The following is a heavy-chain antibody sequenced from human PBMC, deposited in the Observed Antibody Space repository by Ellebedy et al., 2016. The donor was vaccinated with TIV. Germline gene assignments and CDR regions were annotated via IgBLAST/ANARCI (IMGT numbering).Heavy chain of an antibody. J-gene: IGHJ4*02. V-gene: IGHV3-74*01. CDR2: INSDGSIA. CDR3: ARVGGRLELSDSDF. D-gene: IGHD3-16*01. Sequence: GGSLRLSXAASGITFSNYWMHWVRQAPGKGLVWVSGINSDGSIATYADSVKGRFTTSRDNAKNTLYLQMNSLRAEDTAVYYCARVGGRLELSDSDFWGQGTLVTVSS. CDR1: GITFSNYW.